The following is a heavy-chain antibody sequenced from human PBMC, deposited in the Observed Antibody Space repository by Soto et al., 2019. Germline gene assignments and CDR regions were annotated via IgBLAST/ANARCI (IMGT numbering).Heavy chain of an antibody. J-gene: IGHJ4*02. Sequence: GGSLRLSCAASGFTFSSYSMNWVRQAPGKGLEWVSSISSGSSYIYYADSVKGRFTISRDNAKNSLYLQMNSLRAEDTAVYYCASNDLVGATAYWGQGTLVTVSS. V-gene: IGHV3-21*01. CDR2: ISSGSSYI. D-gene: IGHD1-26*01. CDR1: GFTFSSYS. CDR3: ASNDLVGATAY.